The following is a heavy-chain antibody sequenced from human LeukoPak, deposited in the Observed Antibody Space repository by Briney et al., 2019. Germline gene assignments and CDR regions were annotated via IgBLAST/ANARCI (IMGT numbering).Heavy chain of an antibody. CDR1: GDTFSIYG. Sequence: GSSVKVSCKAVGDTFSIYGISWVRQAPGQGLEWMGWINTNTGNPTYAQGFTGRFVFSLDTSVSTAYLQISSLKAEDTAVYYCARVSLASDSSGPESPLYFDYGMDVWGQGTTVTVSS. V-gene: IGHV7-4-1*02. CDR3: ARVSLASDSSGPESPLYFDYGMDV. CDR2: INTNTGNP. J-gene: IGHJ6*02. D-gene: IGHD6-19*01.